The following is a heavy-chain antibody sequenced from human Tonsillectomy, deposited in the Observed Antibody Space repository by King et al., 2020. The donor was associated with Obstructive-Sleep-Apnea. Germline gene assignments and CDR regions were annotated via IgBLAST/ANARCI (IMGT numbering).Heavy chain of an antibody. D-gene: IGHD3-22*01. CDR1: GLTFSSYS. Sequence: VQLVESGGGLVQPGGSLRLSCAASGLTFSSYSMNWVRQAPGKGLEWVSYISSSSTTIYYADSVKGRFTISRDNAKNSLYVQMNSLRAGDTAVYYCASRIYARSGYDAFDIWGQGTMVTVSS. J-gene: IGHJ3*02. CDR2: ISSSSTTI. CDR3: ASRIYARSGYDAFDI. V-gene: IGHV3-48*04.